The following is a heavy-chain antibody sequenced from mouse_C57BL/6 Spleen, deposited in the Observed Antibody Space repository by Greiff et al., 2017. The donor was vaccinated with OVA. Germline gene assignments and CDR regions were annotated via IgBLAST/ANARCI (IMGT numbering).Heavy chain of an antibody. CDR3: ARITTVVGGTY. Sequence: VQLQQSGAELARPGASVKLSCKASGYTFTSYGISWVKQRTGQGLEWIGEIYPRSGNTYYNEKFKGKATLTADKSSSTAYMELRSLTSEDSAVYFCARITTVVGGTYWGQGTLVTVSA. J-gene: IGHJ3*01. CDR1: GYTFTSYG. CDR2: IYPRSGNT. D-gene: IGHD1-1*01. V-gene: IGHV1-81*01.